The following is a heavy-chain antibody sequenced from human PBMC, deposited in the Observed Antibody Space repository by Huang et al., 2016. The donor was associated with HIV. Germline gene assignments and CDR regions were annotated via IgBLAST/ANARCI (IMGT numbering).Heavy chain of an antibody. J-gene: IGHJ6*02. Sequence: SVKVSCKASGYTFTGYYMHWVRQAPGQGLEWMGWINPNSGGTNYAQKFQGRVTMTRDTSISTAYMELSRLRSDDTAVYDCAAGVVPAADYYYYYGMDVWGQGTTVTVSS. CDR3: AAGVVPAADYYYYYGMDV. CDR2: INPNSGGT. D-gene: IGHD2-2*01. CDR1: GYTFTGYY. V-gene: IGHV1-2*02.